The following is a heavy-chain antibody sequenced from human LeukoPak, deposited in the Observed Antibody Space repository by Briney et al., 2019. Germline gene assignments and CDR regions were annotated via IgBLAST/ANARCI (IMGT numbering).Heavy chain of an antibody. CDR2: ISGSGGST. Sequence: PGGSLRLSCAASGFTFTSYAMSWVRQPPGKGLEWVSAISGSGGSTYYADSVKGRFTISRDNSKNTLYLQMNSLRAEDTAVYYCAKPRPSYSSSWYDHWGQGTLVTVSS. V-gene: IGHV3-23*01. CDR1: GFTFTSYA. D-gene: IGHD6-13*01. J-gene: IGHJ5*02. CDR3: AKPRPSYSSSWYDH.